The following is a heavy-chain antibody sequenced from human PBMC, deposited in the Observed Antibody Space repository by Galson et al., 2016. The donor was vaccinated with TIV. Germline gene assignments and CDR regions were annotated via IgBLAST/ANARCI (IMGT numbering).Heavy chain of an antibody. Sequence: CAISGDSVSGNTAAWNWVRQSPSRGLEWLGRTYYTSTWNTDYAVSVKGRIIIRPDTSMNQVSLQLSSVIPDDTAVYYCSRGNWNYGMGGAMDVWGRGTTVTVPS. D-gene: IGHD1-7*01. CDR3: SRGNWNYGMGGAMDV. CDR2: TYYTSTWNT. V-gene: IGHV6-1*01. J-gene: IGHJ6*02. CDR1: GDSVSGNTAA.